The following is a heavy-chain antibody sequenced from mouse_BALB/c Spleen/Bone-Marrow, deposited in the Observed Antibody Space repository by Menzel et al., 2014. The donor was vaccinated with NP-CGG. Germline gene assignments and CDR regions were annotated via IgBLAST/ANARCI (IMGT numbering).Heavy chain of an antibody. CDR1: GFTFSSYG. Sequence: EVKVVESGGGLVKPGGSLKLSCAASGFTFSSYGMSWVRQTREKRLEWVATISGGGSYTYYPDSVKGRFTISRDNAKNNLYLQMSSLRSEDTALYYCARGHYRYDAYAMDYWGQGTSVTVPS. V-gene: IGHV5-9-2*01. CDR3: ARGHYRYDAYAMDY. CDR2: ISGGGSYT. J-gene: IGHJ4*01. D-gene: IGHD2-14*01.